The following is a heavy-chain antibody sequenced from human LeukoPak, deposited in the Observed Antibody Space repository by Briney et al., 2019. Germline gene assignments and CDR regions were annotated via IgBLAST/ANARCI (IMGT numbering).Heavy chain of an antibody. V-gene: IGHV3-73*01. CDR1: GFTFSGSA. J-gene: IGHJ4*02. CDR2: IRSKANSYAA. CDR3: TSPTKSFDY. D-gene: IGHD2-2*01. Sequence: PGGSLRLSCAASGFTFSGSAMHWVRQASGKGLEWVGRIRSKANSYAAAYAASVKGRFTISRDDSKNTAYLQMDSVKTEDTGVYYCTSPTKSFDYWGQGTLVTVSS.